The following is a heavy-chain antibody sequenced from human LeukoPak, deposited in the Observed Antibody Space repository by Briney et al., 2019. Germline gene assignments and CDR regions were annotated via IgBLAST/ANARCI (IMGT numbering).Heavy chain of an antibody. J-gene: IGHJ4*02. CDR2: IWYDGSNK. Sequence: GGSLGLSCAASGXTFSSYGMHWVGQAPGKGLEWVAVIWYDGSNKYYADSVKGRFTISRDNSKNTLYLQMNSLRAEDTAVYYCARASNDYWGQGTLVTVSS. CDR3: ARASNDY. V-gene: IGHV3-33*01. CDR1: GXTFSSYG.